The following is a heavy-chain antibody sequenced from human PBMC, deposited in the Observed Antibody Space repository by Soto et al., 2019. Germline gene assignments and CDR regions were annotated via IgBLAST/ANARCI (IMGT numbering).Heavy chain of an antibody. J-gene: IGHJ6*02. D-gene: IGHD3-3*01. Sequence: SEPLSLTCTVSGGSISSYYWSWIRQPPGKGLEWIGYIYYSGSTNYNPSLKSRVTISVDTSKNQFSLKLSSVTAADTAVYYCARVNYERVELRFLEWLPNYYYGMDVWGQGTTVTVSS. CDR1: GGSISSYY. CDR2: IYYSGST. V-gene: IGHV4-59*01. CDR3: ARVNYERVELRFLEWLPNYYYGMDV.